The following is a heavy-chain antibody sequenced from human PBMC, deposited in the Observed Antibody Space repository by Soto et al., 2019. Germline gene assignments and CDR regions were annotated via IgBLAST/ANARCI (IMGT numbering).Heavy chain of an antibody. J-gene: IGHJ4*02. CDR3: AREGAGYCTNGVCYTGTEFDY. V-gene: IGHV4-61*08. CDR2: MYYSGST. D-gene: IGHD2-8*01. CDR1: GGSISSGGYS. Sequence: ETLSLTCAVSGGSISSGGYSWSWIRQPPGKGLEWIGYMYYSGSTNYNPSLKSRVTISVDTSKNQFSLKLSSVTAADTAVYYCAREGAGYCTNGVCYTGTEFDYWGQGTLVTVSS.